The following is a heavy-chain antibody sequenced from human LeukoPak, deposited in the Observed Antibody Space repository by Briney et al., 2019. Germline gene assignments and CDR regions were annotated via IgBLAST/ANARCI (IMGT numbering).Heavy chain of an antibody. V-gene: IGHV4-38-2*02. CDR2: IYHSGST. CDR1: GYSLSSGYY. Sequence: SETLSPTCTVSGYSLSSGYYWCWIRQPPGKGREWIGSIYHSGSTYYDPSLKSRVTISVDTSKNQFSLKLSSVTAADTAVYYCARDVVGATGSWFDPWGQGTLVTVSS. D-gene: IGHD1-26*01. J-gene: IGHJ5*02. CDR3: ARDVVGATGSWFDP.